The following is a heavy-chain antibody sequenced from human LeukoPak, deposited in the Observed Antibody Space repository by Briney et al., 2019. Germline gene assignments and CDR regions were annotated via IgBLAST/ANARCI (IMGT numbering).Heavy chain of an antibody. CDR3: ARSALGRPKDYYYYGMDV. D-gene: IGHD1-1*01. J-gene: IGHJ6*02. CDR2: IYYSGST. CDR1: GGSISSYY. V-gene: IGHV4-59*01. Sequence: PSETLSLTCTVSGGSISSYYWSWIRQPPGKGLEWIGYIYYSGSTNYNPSLKSRVTISVDTSKNQFSLKLSSVTAADTAVYYCARSALGRPKDYYYYGMDVWGQGTTVTVSS.